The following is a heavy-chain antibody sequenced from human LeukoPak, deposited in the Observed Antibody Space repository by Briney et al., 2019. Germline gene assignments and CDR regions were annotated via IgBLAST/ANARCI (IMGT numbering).Heavy chain of an antibody. V-gene: IGHV3-21*01. D-gene: IGHD3-10*01. Sequence: GGSLRLSCATSTFTFSSYTMNWVRQAPGKGLEWVSSISPSGNSRYHADSVKGRFTISRDNAENSLYMQMNSLRAEDTGVYYCVRDFLGESGAGGYWGQGTLVTVSS. J-gene: IGHJ4*02. CDR1: TFTFSSYT. CDR2: ISPSGNSR. CDR3: VRDFLGESGAGGY.